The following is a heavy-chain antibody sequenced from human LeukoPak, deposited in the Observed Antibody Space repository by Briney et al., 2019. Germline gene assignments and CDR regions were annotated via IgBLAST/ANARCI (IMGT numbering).Heavy chain of an antibody. V-gene: IGHV4-4*07. CDR1: GGSISGYY. CDR3: ARGGASGIFGVVISNWFDP. CDR2: IYTSGST. D-gene: IGHD3-3*01. Sequence: SETLSLTCTVSGGSISGYYWSWIRQPAGKGLEWIGRIYTSGSTNYNPSLKSRVTISVDTSKNQFSLKLSSVTAADTAVYYCARGGASGIFGVVISNWFDPWGQGTLVTVSS. J-gene: IGHJ5*02.